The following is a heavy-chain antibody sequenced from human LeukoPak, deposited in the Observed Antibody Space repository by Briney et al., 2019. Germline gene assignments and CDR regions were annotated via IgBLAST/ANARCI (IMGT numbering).Heavy chain of an antibody. D-gene: IGHD3-22*01. Sequence: GGSLRLSCAASGFTFSSYSMNWVRQAPGKGLEWVSSISSSSYIYYADSVKGRFTISRDNAKNSLYLQMNSLRAEDTAVYYCAREGGLDYYDSSGYYSIWGQGTLVTVSS. CDR2: ISSSSYI. CDR3: AREGGLDYYDSSGYYSI. CDR1: GFTFSSYS. V-gene: IGHV3-21*01. J-gene: IGHJ4*02.